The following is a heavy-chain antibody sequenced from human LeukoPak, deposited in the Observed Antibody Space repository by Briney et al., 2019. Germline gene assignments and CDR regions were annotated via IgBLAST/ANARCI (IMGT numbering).Heavy chain of an antibody. CDR1: GGSISGYY. D-gene: IGHD3-22*01. CDR3: ARVVVITSPLDAFDI. J-gene: IGHJ3*02. Sequence: ETLSLTCTVSGGSISGYYWSWIRQPPGKGLEWVANIKQDGSEKYYVDSVKGRFTISRDNAKNSLYLQMNSLRAEDTAVYYCARVVVITSPLDAFDIWGQGTMVTVSS. CDR2: IKQDGSEK. V-gene: IGHV3-7*03.